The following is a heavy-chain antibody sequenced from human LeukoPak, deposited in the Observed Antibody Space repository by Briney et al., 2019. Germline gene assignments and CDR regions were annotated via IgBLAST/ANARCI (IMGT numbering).Heavy chain of an antibody. Sequence: ASVKVSCKVSGYTLTELSMHWVRQAPGKGLEWMGGFDPEDGETVYAQKFQGRVTMTEDTSTDTAYMELSSLRSEDTAAYYCATASGGRFGELFGAFDIWGQGTMVTVSS. V-gene: IGHV1-24*01. CDR1: GYTLTELS. D-gene: IGHD3-10*01. CDR2: FDPEDGET. CDR3: ATASGGRFGELFGAFDI. J-gene: IGHJ3*02.